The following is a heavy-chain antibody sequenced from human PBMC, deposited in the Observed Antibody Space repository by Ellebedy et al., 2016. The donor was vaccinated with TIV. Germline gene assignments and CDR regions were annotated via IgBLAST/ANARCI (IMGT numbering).Heavy chain of an antibody. CDR1: GFSFSRYA. J-gene: IGHJ6*02. D-gene: IGHD2/OR15-2a*01. Sequence: GGSLRLSCAASGFSFSRYAMNWVRQAPGKGLEWVTGIIGSGGNTKYVEPVKGRFTISRDNSKNTLFLLMNSLRGEDTAVYYCARSAKDHFYHGMDVWGQGTTVTVSS. CDR2: IIGSGGNT. V-gene: IGHV3-23*01. CDR3: ARSAKDHFYHGMDV.